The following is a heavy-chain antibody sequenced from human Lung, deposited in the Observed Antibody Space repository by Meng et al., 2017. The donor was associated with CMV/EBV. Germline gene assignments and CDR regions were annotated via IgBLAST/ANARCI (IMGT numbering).Heavy chain of an antibody. Sequence: QGQPGQSGSELKKPGASVKVSCKASGYTFSTYTINWVRQAHGRGLEWMGWISTNTGTPTYTQGFTGRFVFSLDTSVSTAYLQISSLKAEDTAVYYCARGGNFDPWGQGTLVTVSS. CDR1: GYTFSTYT. CDR3: ARGGNFDP. D-gene: IGHD2/OR15-2a*01. CDR2: ISTNTGTP. J-gene: IGHJ5*02. V-gene: IGHV7-4-1*02.